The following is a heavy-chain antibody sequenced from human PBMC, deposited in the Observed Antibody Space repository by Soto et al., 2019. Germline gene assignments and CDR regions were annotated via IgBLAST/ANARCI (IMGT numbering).Heavy chain of an antibody. CDR2: IIPIFTRT. V-gene: IGHV1-69*01. J-gene: IGHJ4*02. CDR1: GGTFSTSS. D-gene: IGHD2-15*01. Sequence: QLQLVQSGTEVKEPGSSVKVSCKASGGTFSTSSFVWVRQGPGQGLEWMGGIIPIFTRTNFAQKFQGRVTFSADESTRTTYMELRSLKSEDTAIYYCARDVVRSTAGDYWGQGTLVTVSS. CDR3: ARDVVRSTAGDY.